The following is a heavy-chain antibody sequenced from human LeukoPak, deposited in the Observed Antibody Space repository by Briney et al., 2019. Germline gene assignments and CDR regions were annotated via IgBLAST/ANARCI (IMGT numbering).Heavy chain of an antibody. J-gene: IGHJ4*02. V-gene: IGHV3-73*01. Sequence: GGSLRLSCAASGFTFSGSAMHWVRQAAGKGREWVGRIRSKGNSYATAYGGWGKGRFNIAREDANKQAYLQMNSLKPEDTALYYCTSSPVDYWGQGTLVTVSS. CDR1: GFTFSGSA. CDR3: TSSPVDY. CDR2: IRSKGNSYAT.